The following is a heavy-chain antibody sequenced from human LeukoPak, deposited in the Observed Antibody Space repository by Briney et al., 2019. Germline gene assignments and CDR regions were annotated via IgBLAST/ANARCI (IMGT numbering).Heavy chain of an antibody. CDR2: IYYSGST. Sequence: SETLSLTCTVSGGSISSGDYYWSWIRQPPGKGLEWIGYIYYSGSTYYNPSLKSRVTISVDTSKNQFSLKLSSVTAADTAVYYCARYSGSSDDAFDIWGQGTMVTVSS. D-gene: IGHD1-26*01. CDR1: GGSISSGDYY. V-gene: IGHV4-30-4*08. CDR3: ARYSGSSDDAFDI. J-gene: IGHJ3*02.